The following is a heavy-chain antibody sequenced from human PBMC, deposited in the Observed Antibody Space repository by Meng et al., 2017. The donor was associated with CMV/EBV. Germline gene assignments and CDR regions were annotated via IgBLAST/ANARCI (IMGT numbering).Heavy chain of an antibody. CDR3: ARGPEHAANDIVVVPAARTGTYYYYGMDV. V-gene: IGHV1-8*02. CDR2: MNPNSGNT. D-gene: IGHD2-2*01. J-gene: IGHJ6*02. Sequence: ASVKVSCKASGYTFTGYYMHWVRQATGQGLEWMGWMNPNSGNTGYAQKFQGRVTMTRNTSISTAYMELSSLRSEDTAVYYCARGPEHAANDIVVVPAARTGTYYYYGMDVWGQGTTVTVSS. CDR1: GYTFTGYY.